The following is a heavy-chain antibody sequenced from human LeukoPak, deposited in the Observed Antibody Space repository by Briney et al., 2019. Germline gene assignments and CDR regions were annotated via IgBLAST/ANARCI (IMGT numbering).Heavy chain of an antibody. CDR2: IYYSGST. CDR3: ARQELDYYYGMDV. D-gene: IGHD1-7*01. V-gene: IGHV4-59*08. Sequence: PSETLSLTCTVSGGSISSYYWSWIRRPPGKGLEWIGYIYYSGSTNYNPSLKSRVTISVDTSKNQFSLKLSSVTAADTAVYYCARQELDYYYGMDVWGQGTTVTVYS. CDR1: GGSISSYY. J-gene: IGHJ6*02.